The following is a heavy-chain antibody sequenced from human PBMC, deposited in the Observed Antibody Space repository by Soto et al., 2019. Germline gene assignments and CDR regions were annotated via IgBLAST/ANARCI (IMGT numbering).Heavy chain of an antibody. D-gene: IGHD3-9*01. J-gene: IGHJ4*02. Sequence: ASVKVSCKASGYTFTSYYMHWVRQAPGQGLEWMGIINPSGGSTSYAQKFQGRVTMTRDTATSTVYMELSSLRSEDTAVYYCAIDWGLYYDILTGYIFGGYFDYWGQGTLVTVSS. V-gene: IGHV1-46*01. CDR2: INPSGGST. CDR1: GYTFTSYY. CDR3: AIDWGLYYDILTGYIFGGYFDY.